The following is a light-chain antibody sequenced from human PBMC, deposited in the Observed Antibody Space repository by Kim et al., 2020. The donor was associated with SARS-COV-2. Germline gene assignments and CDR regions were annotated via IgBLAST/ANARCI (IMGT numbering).Light chain of an antibody. CDR1: PGISNY. Sequence: SPEGDRSTTTCRAGPGISNYLAWFQQKPGKAPNSLIYAAASLQSGVPSKYSGSGSGTDFTLPTSSLQPEDFATYYCQQYNSKPLTFGGGTKVDIK. J-gene: IGKJ4*01. CDR3: QQYNSKPLT. V-gene: IGKV1-16*02. CDR2: AAA.